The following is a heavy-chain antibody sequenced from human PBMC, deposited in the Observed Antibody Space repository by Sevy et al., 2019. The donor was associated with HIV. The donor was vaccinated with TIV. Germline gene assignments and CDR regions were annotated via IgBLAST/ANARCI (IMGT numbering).Heavy chain of an antibody. Sequence: GGSLRLSCTASGFTFGDYVMSWFRQAPGKGLEWVAFIRRNSYEPYSGTTEYAASVKGRFTISRDDSKSIAYLQMNSLKTEDTAFYYCTRALATVVTTEYYFDYWGQGTLVTVSS. CDR2: IRRNSYEPYSGTT. CDR1: GFTFGDYV. CDR3: TRALATVVTTEYYFDY. D-gene: IGHD3-22*01. J-gene: IGHJ4*02. V-gene: IGHV3-49*03.